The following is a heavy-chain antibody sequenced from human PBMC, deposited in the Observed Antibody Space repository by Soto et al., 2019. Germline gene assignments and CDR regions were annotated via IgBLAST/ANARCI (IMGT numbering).Heavy chain of an antibody. CDR1: GGSISSGDYY. J-gene: IGHJ3*02. CDR3: AGGQGEDIVVLPAAIPVDAFDI. CDR2: IYYSGST. D-gene: IGHD2-2*01. V-gene: IGHV4-30-4*01. Sequence: QVQLQESGPGLVKPSQTLSLTCTVSGGSISSGDYYWSWIRQPPGKGLEWIGYIYYSGSTYYNPSLKSRVTISVDTSKNQFSLKLSSVTAADTAVYYCAGGQGEDIVVLPAAIPVDAFDIWGQGTMVTVSS.